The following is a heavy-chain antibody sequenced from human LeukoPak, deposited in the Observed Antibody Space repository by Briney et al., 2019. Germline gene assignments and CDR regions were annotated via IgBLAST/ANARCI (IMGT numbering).Heavy chain of an antibody. V-gene: IGHV4-39*07. CDR1: GGSISSSSYY. D-gene: IGHD2-2*02. J-gene: IGHJ2*01. CDR3: AREIVVPAAIYSWYFDL. Sequence: SETLSLTCTVSGGSISSSSYYWGWIRQPPGKGLEWIGSIYYSGSTNYNPSLKSRVTISVDTSKNQFSLKLSSVTAADTAVYYCAREIVVPAAIYSWYFDLWGRGTLVTVSS. CDR2: IYYSGST.